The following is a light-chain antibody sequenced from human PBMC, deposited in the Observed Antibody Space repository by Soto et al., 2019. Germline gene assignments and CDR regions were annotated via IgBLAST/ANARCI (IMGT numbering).Light chain of an antibody. Sequence: PGERATLSCRASERIYSAYLGWYQQKPGQAPRLLIYGTSSRATGIPDRFSGSGSGTDFTLTISRLEPEDFAVYYCQQYGSPITFGQGTRLEI. V-gene: IGKV3-20*01. CDR3: QQYGSPIT. J-gene: IGKJ5*01. CDR1: ERIYSAY. CDR2: GTS.